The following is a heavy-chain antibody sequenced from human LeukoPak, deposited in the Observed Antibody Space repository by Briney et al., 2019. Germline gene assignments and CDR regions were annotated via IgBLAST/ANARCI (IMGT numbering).Heavy chain of an antibody. D-gene: IGHD3-22*01. V-gene: IGHV4-59*01. CDR3: ARHRGISMRVVHAFDI. CDR2: IYYSGST. J-gene: IGHJ3*02. Sequence: SETLSLTCTVSGGSISSYYWSWIRQPPGKGLEWIGYIYYSGSTNYYPSLKSRVTISVDTSKNQFSLKLSSVTAADTAVYYCARHRGISMRVVHAFDIWGQGTMVTVSS. CDR1: GGSISSYY.